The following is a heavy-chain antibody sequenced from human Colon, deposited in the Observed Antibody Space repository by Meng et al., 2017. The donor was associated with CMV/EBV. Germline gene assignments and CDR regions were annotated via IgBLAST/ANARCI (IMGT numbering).Heavy chain of an antibody. CDR1: GFTFDDYA. V-gene: IGHV3-30-3*01. Sequence: GGSLRLSCAASGFTFDDYAMHWVRQAPGKGLEWVAAISKDGTSIYYAESVKGRFTISRDNSKNTLFLQMNSLRPEDTAIYYCARPADVLVIAKGLDYWGQGTLVTVSS. CDR3: ARPADVLVIAKGLDY. CDR2: ISKDGTSI. J-gene: IGHJ4*02. D-gene: IGHD2-15*01.